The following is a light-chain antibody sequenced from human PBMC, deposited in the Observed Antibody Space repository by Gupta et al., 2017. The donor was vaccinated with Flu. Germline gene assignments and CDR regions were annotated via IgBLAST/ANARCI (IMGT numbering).Light chain of an antibody. CDR2: HNT. Sequence: SSNIGSFYAVTWFHHVPVTAPILLIYHNTYRPSGVPDLFSGSRSGTSASLAITGLHAEDEGDYYCQSYDSSLRNWVFGGGTKLTVL. V-gene: IGLV1-40*01. CDR1: SSNIGSFYA. J-gene: IGLJ3*02. CDR3: QSYDSSLRNWV.